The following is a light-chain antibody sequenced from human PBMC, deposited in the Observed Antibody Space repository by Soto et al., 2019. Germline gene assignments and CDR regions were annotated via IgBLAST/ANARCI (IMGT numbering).Light chain of an antibody. CDR2: RVS. CDR1: KSLVYSDGNTH. Sequence: DVVLTQSPLSLPVNFGQPASISCRSSKSLVYSDGNTHLSWFHQRPGQSQRRLIFRVSSRDSGVPDRFSGSWSGTDFTLEISRVEAEDVGIYFCTQGTHWPRTFGQGTKVEVK. V-gene: IGKV2-30*01. CDR3: TQGTHWPRT. J-gene: IGKJ1*01.